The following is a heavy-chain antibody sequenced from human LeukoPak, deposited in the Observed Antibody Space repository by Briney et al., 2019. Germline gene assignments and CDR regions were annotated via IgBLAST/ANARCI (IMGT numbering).Heavy chain of an antibody. CDR2: IYSDSST. Sequence: GGSLRLSCAASGFSVSSNYLTWLRQAPGKGLECVSVIYSDSSTYYADSVKGRFTISRDNSKNTLYLQMNSLRAEDTAVYYCARKYYYGSGSYENAFDIWGQGTMVIVSS. CDR3: ARKYYYGSGSYENAFDI. CDR1: GFSVSSNY. D-gene: IGHD3-10*01. J-gene: IGHJ3*02. V-gene: IGHV3-66*01.